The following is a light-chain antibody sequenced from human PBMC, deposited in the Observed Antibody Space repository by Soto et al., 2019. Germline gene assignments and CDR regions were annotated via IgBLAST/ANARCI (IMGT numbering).Light chain of an antibody. V-gene: IGKV3-15*01. CDR1: QSVSSN. CDR2: GAS. CDR3: QHYNNWPPPYT. Sequence: EIVMTQSPATLSVSPGERAILSCRASQSVSSNLAWYQQKPGQAPRLLIYGASTRATGIPARFSGSGSGTEFTLTISSLQSEDFAVYYCQHYNNWPPPYTFGQGTKLEIK. J-gene: IGKJ2*01.